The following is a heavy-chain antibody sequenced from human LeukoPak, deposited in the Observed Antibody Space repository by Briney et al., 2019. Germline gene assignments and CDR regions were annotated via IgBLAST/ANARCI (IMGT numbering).Heavy chain of an antibody. CDR1: GFTFSRYA. CDR3: ARDTRGFDY. V-gene: IGHV3-21*01. J-gene: IGHJ4*02. D-gene: IGHD3-3*01. Sequence: PGGSLRLSCSVSGFTFSRYAMHWVRQAPGKGLERVSSISSSSSYIYYADSVKGRFTISRDNAKNSLYLQMNSLRAEDTAVYYCARDTRGFDYWGQGTLVTVSS. CDR2: ISSSSSYI.